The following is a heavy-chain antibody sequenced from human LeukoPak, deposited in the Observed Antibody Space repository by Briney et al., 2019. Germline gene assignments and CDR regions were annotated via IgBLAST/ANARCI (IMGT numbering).Heavy chain of an antibody. V-gene: IGHV3-23*01. Sequence: PGGSLRLSCVASGFALGSYAMTWVRQAPGKGLEWVSSISGSGAGTDYADSVRGRFTISRDNSKNTLYLQMNSLRVEDTALYYCARDPNGDYIGAFDFRGQGTLVSVSS. CDR3: ARDPNGDYIGAFDF. J-gene: IGHJ3*01. D-gene: IGHD4-17*01. CDR2: ISGSGAGT. CDR1: GFALGSYA.